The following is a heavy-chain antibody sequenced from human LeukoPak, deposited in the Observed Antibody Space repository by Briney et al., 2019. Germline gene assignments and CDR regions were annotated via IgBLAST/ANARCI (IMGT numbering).Heavy chain of an antibody. Sequence: GGSLRLSCAASGRYWMHWVRQAPGKGLVWVSHINSDGSWTSYADSVKGRFTISKDNAKNTVNLQMSNLRVEDTAVYYCVSFYETYWGRGTLVTVSS. D-gene: IGHD2/OR15-2a*01. CDR1: GRYW. V-gene: IGHV3-74*01. CDR3: VSFYETY. CDR2: INSDGSWT. J-gene: IGHJ4*02.